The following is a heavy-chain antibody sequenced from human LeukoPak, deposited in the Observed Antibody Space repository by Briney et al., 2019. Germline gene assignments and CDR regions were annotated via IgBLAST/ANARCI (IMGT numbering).Heavy chain of an antibody. D-gene: IGHD6-13*01. V-gene: IGHV4-38-2*01. CDR1: GYSISSGYY. J-gene: IGHJ5*02. Sequence: SETLSLTCAVSGYSISSGYYWGWIRPPPGKGLGWIGSIYHSGSTYYNPSLKSRVTISVDTSKNQFSLKLSSVTAADTAVYYCARQPLILAAGFRFDPWGQGTLVTVSS. CDR2: IYHSGST. CDR3: ARQPLILAAGFRFDP.